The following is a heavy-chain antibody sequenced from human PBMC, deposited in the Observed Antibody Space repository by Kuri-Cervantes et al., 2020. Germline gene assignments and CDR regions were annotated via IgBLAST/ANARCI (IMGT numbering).Heavy chain of an antibody. CDR1: GYTFTSYY. CDR3: ARVGRHYDILTGLLEAFDI. Sequence: ASVKVSCKASGYTFTSYYMHWVRQAPGQGLEWMGIINPSGGSTSYAQKFQGRVTMTRDTSTSTVYMELSSLRSEDTAVYYCARVGRHYDILTGLLEAFDIWGQGTMVTVSS. CDR2: INPSGGST. J-gene: IGHJ3*02. V-gene: IGHV1-46*01. D-gene: IGHD3-9*01.